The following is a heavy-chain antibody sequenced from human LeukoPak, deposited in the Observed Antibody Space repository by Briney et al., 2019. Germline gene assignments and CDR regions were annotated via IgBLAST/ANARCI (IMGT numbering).Heavy chain of an antibody. Sequence: ASVKVSCKASGYTFTGYYMHWVRQAPGQGLEWMGWISAYNGNTNYAQKLQGRVTMTTDTSTSTAYMELRSLRSDDTAVYCCARDRGSSSSDYWGQGTLVTVSS. CDR2: ISAYNGNT. V-gene: IGHV1-18*04. CDR3: ARDRGSSSSDY. D-gene: IGHD6-6*01. J-gene: IGHJ4*02. CDR1: GYTFTGYY.